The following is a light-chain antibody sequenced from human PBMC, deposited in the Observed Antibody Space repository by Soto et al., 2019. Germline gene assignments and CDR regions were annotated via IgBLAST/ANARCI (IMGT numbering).Light chain of an antibody. CDR3: QQYNNWPLT. Sequence: EIVMTQSPATLSVSPGERATLSCRASQSVSSNFAWYQQKPGQAPRLLIYGASTRATGIPARFSGSGSGTEVTLTISSLQSEDFAVYYCQQYNNWPLTFGGGTNVEIK. CDR2: GAS. CDR1: QSVSSN. V-gene: IGKV3-15*01. J-gene: IGKJ4*01.